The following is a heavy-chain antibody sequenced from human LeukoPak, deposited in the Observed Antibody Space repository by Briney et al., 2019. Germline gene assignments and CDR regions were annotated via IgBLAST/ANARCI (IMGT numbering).Heavy chain of an antibody. Sequence: GGSLRLSCVASRFTFSSYSMTWVRRAPGTGLEWVSSISFGGGHIFYTDSVKGRFTIFRDDSKNSLYLEMNSLRAEDTAVYFCARIVLTPPYGMDVWGQGTTVTVSS. CDR3: ARIVLTPPYGMDV. V-gene: IGHV3-21*01. J-gene: IGHJ6*02. CDR2: ISFGGGHI. CDR1: RFTFSSYS. D-gene: IGHD2/OR15-2a*01.